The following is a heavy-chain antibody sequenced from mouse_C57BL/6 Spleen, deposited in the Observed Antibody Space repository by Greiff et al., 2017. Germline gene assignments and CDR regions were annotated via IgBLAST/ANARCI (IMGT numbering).Heavy chain of an antibody. D-gene: IGHD2-3*01. J-gene: IGHJ3*01. CDR1: GFTFSSYG. CDR2: ISSGGSYT. V-gene: IGHV5-6*01. CDR3: ARGDDGYPAWFAY. Sequence: EVQVVESGGDLVKPGGSLKLSCAASGFTFSSYGMSWVRQTPDKRLEWVATISSGGSYTYYPDSVKGRFTISRDNAKNTLYLQMSSLTAEDAAMYYCARGDDGYPAWFAYWGQGTLVTVSA.